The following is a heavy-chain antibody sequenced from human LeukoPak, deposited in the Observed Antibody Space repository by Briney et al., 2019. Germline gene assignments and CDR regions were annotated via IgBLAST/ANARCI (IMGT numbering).Heavy chain of an antibody. V-gene: IGHV3-48*04. CDR2: INGRSNSI. Sequence: PGGSLRLSCAASGFTFSSYAMSWVRQAPGKGLEWVSYINGRSNSISYADSVKGRFTISRDNAKNSLYLQMNSLRAEDTAAYYCAREPPYYDILTGSDAFDIWRQGTMVTVSS. D-gene: IGHD3-9*01. CDR3: AREPPYYDILTGSDAFDI. J-gene: IGHJ3*02. CDR1: GFTFSSYA.